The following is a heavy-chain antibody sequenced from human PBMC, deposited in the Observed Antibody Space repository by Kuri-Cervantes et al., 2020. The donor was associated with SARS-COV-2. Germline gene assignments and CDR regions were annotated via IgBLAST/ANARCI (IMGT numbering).Heavy chain of an antibody. V-gene: IGHV3-21*06. CDR2: ITHSSSYI. Sequence: GGSLRLSCAASAFPFSTYSMHWVRQAPGKGLEWVSYITHSSSYIYYADSVKGRFTISRDNAKNSLYLQVNSLRVEDTAVYYCASDCSTTSCYPYWGQGTLVTVSS. D-gene: IGHD2-2*01. J-gene: IGHJ4*02. CDR1: AFPFSTYS. CDR3: ASDCSTTSCYPY.